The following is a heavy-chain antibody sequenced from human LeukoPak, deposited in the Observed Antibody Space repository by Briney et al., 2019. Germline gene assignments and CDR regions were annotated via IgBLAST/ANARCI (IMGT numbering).Heavy chain of an antibody. J-gene: IGHJ6*02. CDR2: ISACNGNT. CDR1: GYTFTSYG. V-gene: IGHV1-18*01. D-gene: IGHD3-22*01. CDR3: ARDGSYYYDSSGSPGMDV. Sequence: ASVKVSCKASGYTFTSYGISWVRQAPGQGLEWMGWISACNGNTNYAQKLQGRVTMTTDTSTSTAYMELRSLRSDDTAVYYCARDGSYYYDSSGSPGMDVWGQGTTVTVSS.